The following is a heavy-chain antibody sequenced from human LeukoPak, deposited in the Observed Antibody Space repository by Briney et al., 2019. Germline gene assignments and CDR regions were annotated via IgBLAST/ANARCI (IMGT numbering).Heavy chain of an antibody. D-gene: IGHD3-22*01. CDR1: GFTFSSYA. Sequence: GGSLRLSCAASGFTFSSYAMSWVRQAPGKGLEWVSSISSSSSYIYYADSVKGRFTISRDNAKNPLYLQMNSLRAEDTAVYYCARDVRMDYYDSSGHFDYWGQGTLVTVSS. CDR2: ISSSSSYI. CDR3: ARDVRMDYYDSSGHFDY. V-gene: IGHV3-21*01. J-gene: IGHJ4*02.